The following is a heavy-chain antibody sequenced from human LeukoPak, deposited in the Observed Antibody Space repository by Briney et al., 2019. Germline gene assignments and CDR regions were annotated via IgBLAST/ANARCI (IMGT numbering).Heavy chain of an antibody. CDR3: AREDSGSYYRPKRGYFDY. V-gene: IGHV1-2*02. J-gene: IGHJ4*02. CDR2: INPNSGGT. CDR1: GYTFTGYY. D-gene: IGHD1-26*01. Sequence: ASVKVSCKASGYTFTGYYMPWVRQAPGQGLEWMGWINPNSGGTNYAQKFQGRVTMTRDTSISTAYMELSRLRSDDTAVYYCAREDSGSYYRPKRGYFDYWGQGTLVTVSS.